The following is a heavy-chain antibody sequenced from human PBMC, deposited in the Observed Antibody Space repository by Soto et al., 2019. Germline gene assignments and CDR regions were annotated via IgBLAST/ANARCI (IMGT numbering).Heavy chain of an antibody. CDR3: ARTAGGDDAYDI. CDR2: INAGNGNT. CDR1: GYTFTSYA. J-gene: IGHJ3*02. Sequence: ASVKVSCKASGYTFTSYAMHWVRQAPGQRLEWMGWINAGNGNTKYSQKLQGRVTMTTDTSTSTAYMELRSLRSDDTAVYYCARTAGGDDAYDIWGQGTMVTVSS. D-gene: IGHD6-19*01. V-gene: IGHV1-3*01.